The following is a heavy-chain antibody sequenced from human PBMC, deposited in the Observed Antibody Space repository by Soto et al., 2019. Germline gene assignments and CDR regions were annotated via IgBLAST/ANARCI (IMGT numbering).Heavy chain of an antibody. D-gene: IGHD3-9*01. CDR1: GFTFSNYW. V-gene: IGHV3-7*01. CDR3: ARDVILRSFDWFPPVATIQDY. CDR2: IKQDGSEN. Sequence: EVQLVESGGGLVQTGGSLRLSCAASGFTFSNYWMTWVRQAPGKGLEWVANIKQDGSENYYVDSVKGRFTISRDNAKNSLYLHMHSLKADDTAVYYCARDVILRSFDWFPPVATIQDYWGQGTLVTVSS. J-gene: IGHJ4*02.